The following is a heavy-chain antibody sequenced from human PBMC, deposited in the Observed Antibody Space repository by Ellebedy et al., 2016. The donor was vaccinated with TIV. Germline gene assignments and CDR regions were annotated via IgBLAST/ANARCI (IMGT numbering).Heavy chain of an antibody. D-gene: IGHD1-26*01. CDR3: ARHSGKYLENYYFDS. Sequence: GESLKISXVVSGSGRTFSSYGMRWVRQAPGKGLEWVSFISGSADYIYYADSLKGRFTISRDNTKNLLYLQMNSLRAEDTAVYYCARHSGKYLENYYFDSWGRGTLVTVSS. V-gene: IGHV3-21*06. CDR1: GSGRTFSSYG. CDR2: ISGSADYI. J-gene: IGHJ4*02.